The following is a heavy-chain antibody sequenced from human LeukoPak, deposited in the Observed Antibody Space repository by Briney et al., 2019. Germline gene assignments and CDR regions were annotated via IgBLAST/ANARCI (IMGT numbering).Heavy chain of an antibody. CDR1: GGTFSSYT. CDR2: IIPILGIA. CDR3: AREGRYDFWSGYYSGSPYFDY. Sequence: SVKVSCKASGGTFSSYTISWVRQAPGQGLEWMGRIIPILGIANYAQKFQGRVTITTDESTSTAYMELSSLRSEDTAVYYCAREGRYDFWSGYYSGSPYFDYWGQGTLVTVSS. J-gene: IGHJ4*02. V-gene: IGHV1-69*16. D-gene: IGHD3-3*01.